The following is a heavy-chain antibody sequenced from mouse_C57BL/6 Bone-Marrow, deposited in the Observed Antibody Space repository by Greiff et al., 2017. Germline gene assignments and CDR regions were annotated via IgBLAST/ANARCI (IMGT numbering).Heavy chain of an antibody. D-gene: IGHD5-1*01. J-gene: IGHJ2*01. V-gene: IGHV1-42*01. CDR1: GYSFTGYY. Sequence: EVQLQQSGPELVKPGASVKISCKASGYSFTGYYMNWVKQSPEKSLEWIGEINPSTGGTTYNQKFKDKATLTVDKSSSTAYMQLKSLTSEDSAVYYCARRTPFYYWGQGTTLTVSS. CDR2: INPSTGGT. CDR3: ARRTPFYY.